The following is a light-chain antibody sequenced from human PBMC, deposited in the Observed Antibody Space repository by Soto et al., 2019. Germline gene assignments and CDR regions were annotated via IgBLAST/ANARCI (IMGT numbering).Light chain of an antibody. CDR2: YDS. V-gene: IGLV3-21*04. CDR3: QVWDSSSDHVV. J-gene: IGLJ2*01. CDR1: NIGSKS. Sequence: SYELTQPPSVSVAPGKTARITCGGNNIGSKSVHWYQQKPGQAPVLVIYYDSDRPSGIPERFSGSNSGNTATLTISRVEAGDEADYYCQVWDSSSDHVVFGGWTDGTVL.